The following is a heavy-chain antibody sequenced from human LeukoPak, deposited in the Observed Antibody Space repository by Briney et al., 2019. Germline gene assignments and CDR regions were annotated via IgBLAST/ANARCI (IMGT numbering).Heavy chain of an antibody. Sequence: PSETLSLTCAVSGGSISSSNWWSWVRQPPGKGLEWIGEIYHSGSTNYNPSLKSRVTISVDKSKNQFSLKLSSVTAADTAVYYCARVTYLSTAARLNAFDIWGQGTMVTVSS. CDR3: ARVTYLSTAARLNAFDI. CDR2: IYHSGST. CDR1: GGSISSSNW. V-gene: IGHV4-4*02. D-gene: IGHD6-6*01. J-gene: IGHJ3*02.